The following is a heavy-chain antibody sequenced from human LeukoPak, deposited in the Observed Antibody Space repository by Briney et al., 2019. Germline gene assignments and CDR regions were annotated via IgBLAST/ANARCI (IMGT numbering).Heavy chain of an antibody. J-gene: IGHJ4*02. D-gene: IGHD3-16*01. V-gene: IGHV4-34*01. CDR1: GAPFSDSY. Sequence: PSETLSLTCAVYGAPFSDSYWSWIRQSPEKGLEWIGEINNSGSTSYNPSLNSRVIMSVDRSKTQFSLRLTSVTAADTAVYYCARGRYGPRLGNWGQGTLVTVSS. CDR2: INNSGST. CDR3: ARGRYGPRLGN.